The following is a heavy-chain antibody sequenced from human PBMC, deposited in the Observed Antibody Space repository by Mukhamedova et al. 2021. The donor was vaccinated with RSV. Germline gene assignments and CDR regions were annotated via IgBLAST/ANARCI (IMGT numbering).Heavy chain of an antibody. D-gene: IGHD6-19*01. CDR2: FDPEDGET. Sequence: HWVRQAPGKGLEWIGGFDPEDGETIYAQKFQGRVTMTEDTSTDTAYMELSSLRSEDTAVYYCATIPSIAVAGTYYYYGMDVWGQG. J-gene: IGHJ6*02. CDR3: ATIPSIAVAGTYYYYGMDV. V-gene: IGHV1-24*01.